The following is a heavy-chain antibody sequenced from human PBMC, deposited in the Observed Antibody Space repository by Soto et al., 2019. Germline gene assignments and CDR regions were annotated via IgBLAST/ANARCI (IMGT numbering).Heavy chain of an antibody. CDR1: GGTFSSYA. Sequence: QVQLVQSGAEVKKPGSSVKVSCKASGGTFSSYAISWVRQAPGQGLEWMGGIIPIFGTANYAQKFQGRVTITADESTSTAYMELSSLRSEDTAVYYCARKRGYYDSSGIGAFDIWGQGTMVTVSS. V-gene: IGHV1-69*12. CDR3: ARKRGYYDSSGIGAFDI. CDR2: IIPIFGTA. D-gene: IGHD3-22*01. J-gene: IGHJ3*02.